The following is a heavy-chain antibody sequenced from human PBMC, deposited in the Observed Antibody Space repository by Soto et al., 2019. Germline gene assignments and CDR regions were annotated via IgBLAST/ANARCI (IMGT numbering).Heavy chain of an antibody. D-gene: IGHD3-3*01. CDR2: IIPIFGTA. CDR3: AEGTIFGVVIQSDGMDV. CDR1: GGTFSSYA. J-gene: IGHJ6*02. V-gene: IGHV1-69*01. Sequence: QVQLVQSGAEVKKPGSSVKVSCKASGGTFSSYAISWVRQAPGQGLEWMGGIIPIFGTANYAQKFQGRVTITADESTSTAYMELSSLRSEDTAVYYCAEGTIFGVVIQSDGMDVWGQGTTVTVSS.